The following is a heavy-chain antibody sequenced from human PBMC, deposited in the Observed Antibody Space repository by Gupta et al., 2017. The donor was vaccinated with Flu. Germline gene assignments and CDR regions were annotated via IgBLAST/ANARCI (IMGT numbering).Heavy chain of an antibody. J-gene: IGHJ4*02. CDR1: GLTVSSYE. CDR3: ARKEPTAVHWGYFDY. D-gene: IGHD2-2*01. Sequence: EVQLVESGGGLVQPGGSLRLSCIASGLTVSSYEMNWVRQAPGKGLEWVSYISGSGGTIFYADSGKGRFTISRDNAKNALYLQMTSLRAEDTGVYYCARKEPTAVHWGYFDYWSQGTLVTVSS. CDR2: ISGSGGTI. V-gene: IGHV3-48*03.